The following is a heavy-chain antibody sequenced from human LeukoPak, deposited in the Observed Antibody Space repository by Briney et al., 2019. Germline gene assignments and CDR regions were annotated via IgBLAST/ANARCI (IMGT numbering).Heavy chain of an antibody. CDR1: GGSISSDSYY. CDR3: ATVSVAGTGKGFDM. D-gene: IGHD6-13*01. CDR2: IYHRGST. V-gene: IGHV4-39*07. Sequence: PSETLSLTCTVSGGSISSDSYYWGWIRQPPGKGLDWIGSIYHRGSTYYNPSLKSRVTMSVDTSKNEFSLKLSSVTAADTAVYYCATVSVAGTGKGFDMWGQGTMVTVSS. J-gene: IGHJ3*02.